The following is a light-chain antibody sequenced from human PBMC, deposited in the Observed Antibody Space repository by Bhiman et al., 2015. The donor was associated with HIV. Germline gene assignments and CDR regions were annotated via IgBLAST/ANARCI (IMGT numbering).Light chain of an antibody. Sequence: QSVLTQPPSVSGAPGQRVTISCTGSSSNIGAGYDVHWYQQLPGTAPKLLIYGDNNRPSGVPDRFSGSKSGTSASLAITGLQAEDEADYYCGTWDSSLSAGGVFGTGTKVTVL. CDR1: SSNIGAGYD. CDR3: GTWDSSLSAGGV. J-gene: IGLJ1*01. V-gene: IGLV1-40*01. CDR2: GDN.